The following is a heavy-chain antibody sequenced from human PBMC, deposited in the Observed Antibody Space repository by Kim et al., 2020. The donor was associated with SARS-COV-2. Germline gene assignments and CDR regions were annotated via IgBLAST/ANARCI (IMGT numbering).Heavy chain of an antibody. D-gene: IGHD6-6*01. CDR2: IYDSGST. J-gene: IGHJ4*02. Sequence: SETLSLTCTVSGGSISSGIYYWTWIRQHPGMGLEWIGYIYDSGSTYYSPSLKSRVTISVDTSKNQFSLKLNSVTAADTAVYYCATQDLGEYFFDYWGQGTLVTVSS. V-gene: IGHV4-31*03. CDR1: GGSISSGIYY. CDR3: ATQDLGEYFFDY.